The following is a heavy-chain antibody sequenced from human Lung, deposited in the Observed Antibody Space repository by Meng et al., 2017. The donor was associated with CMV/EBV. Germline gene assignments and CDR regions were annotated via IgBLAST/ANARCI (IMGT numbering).Heavy chain of an antibody. CDR3: AGGPGGSGSYYIY. V-gene: IGHV1-69*10. J-gene: IGHJ4*02. D-gene: IGHD3-10*01. CDR1: GDGFSSYS. CDR2: IIPIIGVT. Sequence: SVKVSXKISGDGFSSYSVTWVRLAPGQGLEWMGVIIPIIGVTNYAQKFQGRVAITADKSRNTAYMELSSLRSDDTGFYYCAGGPGGSGSYYIYWGQGTVVXVST.